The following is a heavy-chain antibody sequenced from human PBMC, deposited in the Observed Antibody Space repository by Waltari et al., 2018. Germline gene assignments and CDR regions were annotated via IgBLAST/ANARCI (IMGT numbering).Heavy chain of an antibody. J-gene: IGHJ6*03. CDR2: IIPIFGTA. CDR1: GGTFSSYA. CDR3: AIRPYYYYYMDV. Sequence: QVQLVQSGAEVNKPGSSVKVSCKASGGTFSSYAISWVRQAPGQGLEWMGGIIPIFGTANYAQKFQGRVTMTTAESTSTAYMELSSLRSEDTAVYYCAIRPYYYYYMDVWGKGTTVTVSS. V-gene: IGHV1-69*05.